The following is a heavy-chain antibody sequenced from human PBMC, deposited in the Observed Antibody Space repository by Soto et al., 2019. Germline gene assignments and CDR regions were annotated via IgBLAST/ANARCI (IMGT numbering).Heavy chain of an antibody. CDR3: ATIRYFDWLSATYYYGMDV. D-gene: IGHD3-9*01. Sequence: ASVKVSCKASGYTFTSYYMHWVRQAPGQGLEWMGIINPSGGSTSYAQKFQGRVTMTRDTSTSTVYMELSSLRSEDTAVYHCATIRYFDWLSATYYYGMDVWGQGTTVTVSS. CDR1: GYTFTSYY. CDR2: INPSGGST. J-gene: IGHJ6*02. V-gene: IGHV1-46*01.